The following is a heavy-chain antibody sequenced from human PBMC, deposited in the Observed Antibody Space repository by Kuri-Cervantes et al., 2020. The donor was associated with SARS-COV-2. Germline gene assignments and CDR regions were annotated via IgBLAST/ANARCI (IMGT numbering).Heavy chain of an antibody. J-gene: IGHJ3*02. Sequence: LRLSCTVSGGSISSGDYYWSWIRQPPGEGLEWIGYIYYSGSTYYDPSLRSRVTISVDTSKNQFSLKLSSVTAADTAVYYCAREAYCSGGSCYFALDAFDIWGQGTMVTVSS. CDR1: GGSISSGDYY. CDR2: IYYSGST. V-gene: IGHV4-30-4*01. CDR3: AREAYCSGGSCYFALDAFDI. D-gene: IGHD2-15*01.